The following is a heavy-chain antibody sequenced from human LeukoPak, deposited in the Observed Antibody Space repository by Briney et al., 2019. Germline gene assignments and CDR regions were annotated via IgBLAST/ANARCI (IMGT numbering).Heavy chain of an antibody. V-gene: IGHV3-23*01. J-gene: IGHJ4*02. CDR1: GFTLSSYE. CDR2: IDYSGGET. CDR3: ARGCTTTSCYDY. D-gene: IGHD2-2*01. Sequence: GGSLRLSCTASGFTLSSYEMSWIRQAPGKGLEWVSSIDYSGGETHYADSVKGRFTISRDNSKNTLYLQLSSLRAEDTAVYYCARGCTTTSCYDYWGQGTLVTVSS.